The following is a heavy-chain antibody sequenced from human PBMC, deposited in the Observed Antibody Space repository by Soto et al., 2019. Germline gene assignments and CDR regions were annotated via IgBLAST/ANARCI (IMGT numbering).Heavy chain of an antibody. V-gene: IGHV3-23*01. J-gene: IGHJ4*02. CDR3: ATSGIVGVPAAGPGGY. D-gene: IGHD2-2*01. CDR1: GFTFSRYA. CDR2: ISGSGGST. Sequence: EVQLLESGGGLVQPGGSLRLSCAASGFTFSRYAMNWVRQAPGKGLEWVSAISGSGGSTYYADSVKGRFTISRDNSKNTVNLQMNSLRAEDTAVYYCATSGIVGVPAAGPGGYRGQGTLVSVSS.